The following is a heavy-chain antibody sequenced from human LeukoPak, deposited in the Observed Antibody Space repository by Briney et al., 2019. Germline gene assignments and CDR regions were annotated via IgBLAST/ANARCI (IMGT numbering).Heavy chain of an antibody. CDR1: GGSISRYY. D-gene: IGHD3-10*01. J-gene: IGHJ3*02. CDR3: AEGDLWFGEFGAFDI. Sequence: PSETLSLTCALSGGSISRYYWSWIRQPPGKGLEWIGYIYYGGSTNYNPSLKSRVTISVDTSKNQFSLKLSSVTAADTAVYYCAEGDLWFGEFGAFDIWGQGTMVTVSS. CDR2: IYYGGST. V-gene: IGHV4-59*12.